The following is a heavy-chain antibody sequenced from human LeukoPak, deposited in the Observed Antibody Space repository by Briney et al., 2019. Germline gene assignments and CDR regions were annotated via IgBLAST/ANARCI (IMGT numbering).Heavy chain of an antibody. CDR2: INQEGSEK. CDR1: GFTFSSYW. J-gene: IGHJ5*02. Sequence: GGALRLPWPPCGFTFSSYWLSGVGQPPGRGREGVANINQEGSEKYYVDSVKGRFTISRDNAENSLYLQMNSLRAEDTAVYFCARGPLQYCSGTSCYFDPWGQGTLVTVSS. D-gene: IGHD2-2*01. V-gene: IGHV3-7*01. CDR3: ARGPLQYCSGTSCYFDP.